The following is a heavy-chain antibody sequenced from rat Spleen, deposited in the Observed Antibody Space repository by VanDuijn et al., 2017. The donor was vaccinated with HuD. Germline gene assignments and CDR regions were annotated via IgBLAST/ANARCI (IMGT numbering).Heavy chain of an antibody. Sequence: EVQVLESGGGLVQPGNSLKLSCVTSGFTFSTAWMYWYRQFPEKRLEWIARIKAKSNNYATDYTESVKGRFTISRDDSKGSIYLQMNNLKEDDTAIYYCASTVAPGVMNAWGQGTSVTVSS. CDR3: ASTVAPGVMNA. CDR1: GFTFSTAW. V-gene: IGHV6-6*01. J-gene: IGHJ4*01. CDR2: IKAKSNNYAT. D-gene: IGHD1-2*01.